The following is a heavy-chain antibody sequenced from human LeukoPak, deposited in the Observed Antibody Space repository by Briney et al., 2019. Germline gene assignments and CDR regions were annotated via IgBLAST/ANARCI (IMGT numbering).Heavy chain of an antibody. V-gene: IGHV4-31*03. CDR1: GGSISSGANY. CDR3: AASSGVTLGRF. D-gene: IGHD3-16*01. Sequence: SETLSLTCTVSGGSISSGANYYNWIRQHPGKGLEWIGYIYYTGITSYNPSPKSRVTMSVDTSMNQLSLKLRSLTAADTAVYYCAASSGVTLGRFWGQGTQVTVSS. CDR2: IYYTGIT. J-gene: IGHJ4*02.